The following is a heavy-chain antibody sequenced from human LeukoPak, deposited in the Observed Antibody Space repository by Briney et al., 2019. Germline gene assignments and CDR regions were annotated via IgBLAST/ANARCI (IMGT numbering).Heavy chain of an antibody. CDR2: IYTSGST. J-gene: IGHJ2*01. D-gene: IGHD1-26*01. Sequence: SQTLSLTCTVSGGSISSGSYYWSWIRQPAGKGLEWIGRIYTSGSTNYNPSLKIRVTISVDTSKNQFSLKLSSVTAADTAVYYCARGRWELLRNWYFDLWGRGTLVTVSS. CDR3: ARGRWELLRNWYFDL. V-gene: IGHV4-61*02. CDR1: GGSISSGSYY.